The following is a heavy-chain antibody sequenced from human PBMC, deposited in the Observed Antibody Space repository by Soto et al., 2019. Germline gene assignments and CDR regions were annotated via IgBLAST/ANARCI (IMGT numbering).Heavy chain of an antibody. CDR3: AADRLRSNGDF. CDR1: GYTFTSYG. CDR2: ISAYNGNT. Sequence: QVQLVQSGAEVKKPGASVKVSCKASGYTFTSYGISWVRQAPGQGLEWMGWISAYNGNTNYAQNLKDRFTMTTDTATSTAHMELRSLRSVDTAMYYCAADRLRSNGDFWGQGTLVTVAS. D-gene: IGHD5-12*01. J-gene: IGHJ4*02. V-gene: IGHV1-18*04.